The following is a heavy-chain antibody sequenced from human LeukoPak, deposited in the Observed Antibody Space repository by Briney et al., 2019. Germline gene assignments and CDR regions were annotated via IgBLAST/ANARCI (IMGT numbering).Heavy chain of an antibody. D-gene: IGHD3-10*01. CDR1: GGTFSSYA. J-gene: IGHJ6*02. Sequence: SVKVSCKASGGTFSSYAISWVRQAPGQGLEWMGRIIPILGIANYAQKFQGRVTITADKSTSTAYMELRSLRSDDTAVYYCARDRRGLWFGEAVMDVWGQGTTVTVSS. V-gene: IGHV1-69*04. CDR3: ARDRRGLWFGEAVMDV. CDR2: IIPILGIA.